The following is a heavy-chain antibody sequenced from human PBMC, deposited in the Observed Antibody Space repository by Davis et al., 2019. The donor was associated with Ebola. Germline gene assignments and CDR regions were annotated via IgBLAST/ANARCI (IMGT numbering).Heavy chain of an antibody. Sequence: PGGSLRLSCAASGFTVSSNYMSWVRQAPGKGLEWVSVIYSGGSTYYADSVKGRFTISRHNSKNTLYLQMNSLRAEDTAVYYCARDLKEWLSPGYYYYYMDVWGKGTTVTVSS. V-gene: IGHV3-53*04. J-gene: IGHJ6*03. CDR2: IYSGGST. D-gene: IGHD3-3*01. CDR1: GFTVSSNY. CDR3: ARDLKEWLSPGYYYYYMDV.